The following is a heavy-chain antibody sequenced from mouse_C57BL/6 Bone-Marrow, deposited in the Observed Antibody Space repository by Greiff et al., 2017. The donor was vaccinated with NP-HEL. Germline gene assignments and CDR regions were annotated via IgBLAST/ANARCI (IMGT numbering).Heavy chain of an antibody. CDR1: GFTFSDYG. J-gene: IGHJ1*03. CDR2: ISSGSSTI. V-gene: IGHV5-17*01. D-gene: IGHD2-5*01. CDR3: ARRYSNYVWYFDV. Sequence: EVKLMESGGGLVKPGGSLKLSCAASGFTFSDYGMHWVRQAPEKGLEWVAYISSGSSTIYYADTVKGRFTISRDNAKNTLFLQMTSLRSEDTAMYYCARRYSNYVWYFDVWGTGTTVTVSS.